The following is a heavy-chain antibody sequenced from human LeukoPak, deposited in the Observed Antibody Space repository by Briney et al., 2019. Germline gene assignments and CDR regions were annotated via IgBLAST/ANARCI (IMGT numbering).Heavy chain of an antibody. D-gene: IGHD3-16*02. J-gene: IGHJ5*02. CDR3: AKDLGGYVWGSYPA. CDR2: IRYDGSNK. CDR1: GFTFSSYG. V-gene: IGHV3-30*02. Sequence: GGSLRLSCAASGFTFSSYGMHWVRQAPGKGLEWVAFIRYDGSNKYYADSVKGRFTISRDNSKNTLYLQMNSLRAEDTAVYYCAKDLGGYVWGSYPAWGQGTLVTVSS.